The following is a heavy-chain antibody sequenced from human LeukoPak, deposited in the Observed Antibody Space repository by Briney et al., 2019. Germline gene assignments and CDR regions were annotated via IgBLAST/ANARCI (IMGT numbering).Heavy chain of an antibody. V-gene: IGHV3-21*01. D-gene: IGHD6-19*01. J-gene: IGHJ4*02. CDR1: GFTFSSYT. CDR3: VREGYSSGWLNFDY. CDR2: ISSSSSYI. Sequence: GGSLRLSCAASGFTFSSYTMNWVRQAPGKGLEWVSSISSSSSYIYYADSVKGRFTISRDNAKNSLYLQMKSLRAEDTAVYYCVREGYSSGWLNFDYWGQGTLVTVSS.